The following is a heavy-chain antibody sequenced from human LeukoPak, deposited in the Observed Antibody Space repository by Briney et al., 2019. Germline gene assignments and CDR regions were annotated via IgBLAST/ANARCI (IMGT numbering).Heavy chain of an antibody. D-gene: IGHD3-10*01. V-gene: IGHV5-51*01. CDR2: IYPGDSDT. Sequence: EESLKISCKGSGYSFTSYWIGWVRQMPGKGLEWMGIIYPGDSDTRYSPSFQGQVTISADKSISTAYLQWSSLKASDTAMYYCATHYYYGSGSYSAATYWGQGTLVTVSS. J-gene: IGHJ4*02. CDR1: GYSFTSYW. CDR3: ATHYYYGSGSYSAATY.